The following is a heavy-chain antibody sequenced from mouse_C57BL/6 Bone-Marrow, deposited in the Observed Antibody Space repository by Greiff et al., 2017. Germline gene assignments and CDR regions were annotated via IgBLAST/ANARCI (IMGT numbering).Heavy chain of an antibody. CDR3: ARGSTTVVAPDD. V-gene: IGHV1-81*01. D-gene: IGHD1-1*01. CDR2: IYPRSGNT. Sequence: QVQLQESGAELARPGASVKLSCKASGYTFTSYGISWVKQRTGQGLEWIGEIYPRSGNTYYNEKFKGKATLTADKSSSTAYMELRSLTSEDSAVXFYARGSTTVVAPDDWGQGTTLTVSS. CDR1: GYTFTSYG. J-gene: IGHJ2*01.